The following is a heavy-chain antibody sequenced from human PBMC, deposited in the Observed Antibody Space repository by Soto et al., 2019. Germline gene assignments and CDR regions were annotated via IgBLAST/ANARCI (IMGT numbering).Heavy chain of an antibody. D-gene: IGHD6-19*01. CDR3: ARTSGHFDS. Sequence: LSLTCAISGDSVSSNSAAWNWIRRSPSRGLEWLGRTYYRSKWYNEYAVSVKSRVAINPDTSKNQFSLQLNSVTPEDTAVYYCARTSGHFDSWGQGTLVTVSS. CDR1: GDSVSSNSAA. V-gene: IGHV6-1*01. CDR2: TYYRSKWYN. J-gene: IGHJ4*02.